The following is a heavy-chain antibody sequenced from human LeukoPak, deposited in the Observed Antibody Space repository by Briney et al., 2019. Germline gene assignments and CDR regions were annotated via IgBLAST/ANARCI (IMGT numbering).Heavy chain of an antibody. Sequence: GGSLRLSCAASGFTFSSYETNWVRQAPGKGLEWVSYISSSGSTIYYADSVKGRFTISRDNAKNSLYLQMNSLRAENTAVYYCAELGITMIGGVWGKGTTVTISS. CDR3: AELGITMIGGV. J-gene: IGHJ6*04. CDR2: ISSSGSTI. CDR1: GFTFSSYE. V-gene: IGHV3-48*03. D-gene: IGHD3-10*02.